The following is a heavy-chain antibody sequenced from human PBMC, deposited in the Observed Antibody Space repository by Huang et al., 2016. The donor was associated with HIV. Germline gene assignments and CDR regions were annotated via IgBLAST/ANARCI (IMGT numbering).Heavy chain of an antibody. J-gene: IGHJ4*02. CDR2: VYQSGRT. V-gene: IGHV4-39*01. CDR3: ASQHIGAAATWF. Sequence: QLQLQESGPGQVKPSETLSLTCTVSGVFISSTNYDWGWIRPSPGKGLEWVGSVYQSGRTNYNAPHRSRVTLSVDTSRNQFSVRLNSVTAADTAVYYWASQHIGAAATWFWGRGTQVAVSS. CDR1: GVFISSTNYD. D-gene: IGHD6-13*01.